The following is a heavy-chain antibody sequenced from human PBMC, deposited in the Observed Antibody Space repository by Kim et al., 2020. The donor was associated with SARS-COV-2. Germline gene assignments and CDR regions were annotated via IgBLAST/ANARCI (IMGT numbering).Heavy chain of an antibody. V-gene: IGHV3-48*02. CDR1: GFTFSSYS. J-gene: IGHJ6*02. CDR3: ARGRLGDYYYGMDV. D-gene: IGHD3-16*01. Sequence: GGSLRLSCAASGFTFSSYSMNWVRQAPGKGLEWVSYISSSSSTIYYADSVKGRFTISRDNAKNSLYLQMNSLRDEDTAVYYCARGRLGDYYYGMDVWGQGTTVTVSS. CDR2: ISSSSSTI.